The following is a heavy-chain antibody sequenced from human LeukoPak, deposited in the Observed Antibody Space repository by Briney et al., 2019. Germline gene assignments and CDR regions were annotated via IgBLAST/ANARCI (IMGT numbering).Heavy chain of an antibody. Sequence: PGGSLRLSCAASGFTFSSYSMNWVRQAPGKGLEWVANIKQDGSEKYYVDSVKGRFTISRDNAKNSLYLQMNSLRAEDTAVYYCARVEWFGELLSPYYFDYWGQGTLVTVSS. CDR1: GFTFSSYS. D-gene: IGHD3-10*01. V-gene: IGHV3-7*01. J-gene: IGHJ4*02. CDR3: ARVEWFGELLSPYYFDY. CDR2: IKQDGSEK.